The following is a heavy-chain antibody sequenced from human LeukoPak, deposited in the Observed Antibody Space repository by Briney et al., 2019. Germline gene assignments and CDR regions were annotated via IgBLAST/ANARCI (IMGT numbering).Heavy chain of an antibody. CDR3: ARRGTAYCRGGNCYSDKYFDY. V-gene: IGHV4-34*01. D-gene: IGHD2-15*01. Sequence: PSETLSLTCAVYGGSLSGYYWTWIRQTPGKGLEWIGEINYSGNTNYNRSLKSRVTISADTAKNQFSLRLSAVTAADTAVYYCARRGTAYCRGGNCYSDKYFDYWGQGTQVTVSS. J-gene: IGHJ4*02. CDR2: INYSGNT. CDR1: GGSLSGYY.